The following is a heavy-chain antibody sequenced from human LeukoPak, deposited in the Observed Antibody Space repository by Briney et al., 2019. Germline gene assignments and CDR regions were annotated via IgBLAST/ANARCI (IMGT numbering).Heavy chain of an antibody. J-gene: IGHJ4*02. CDR1: GGSFSGYY. CDR2: INHSGST. CDR3: ARGDEVVNYFDY. V-gene: IGHV4-34*01. Sequence: SETLSLTCAVYGGSFSGYYWSWIRQPPGKGLEWIGEINHSGSTNYNPSLKSRVTISVDTSKNQFSLKLSSVTAADTAVYYCARGDEVVNYFDYWGQGTLVTVSS. D-gene: IGHD2-15*01.